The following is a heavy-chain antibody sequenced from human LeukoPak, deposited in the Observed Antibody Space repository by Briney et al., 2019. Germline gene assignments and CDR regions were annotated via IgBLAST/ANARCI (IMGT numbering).Heavy chain of an antibody. CDR3: ARDGLSSGWTTYYYYYYMDV. CDR2: INPNSGGT. CDR1: GYTFTGYY. J-gene: IGHJ6*03. Sequence: ASVKVSCKASGYTFTGYYMHWVRQAPGQGLEWMGWINPNSGGTNSAQKFQGRVTMTGDTSINTAYMELSSLRSDDTAVYYCARDGLSSGWTTYYYYYYMDVWGKGTTVTVSS. D-gene: IGHD6-19*01. V-gene: IGHV1-2*02.